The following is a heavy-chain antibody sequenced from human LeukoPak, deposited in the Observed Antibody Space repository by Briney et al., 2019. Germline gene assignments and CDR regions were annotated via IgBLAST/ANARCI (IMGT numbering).Heavy chain of an antibody. Sequence: GGSLRLSCAASGFTFSSYAMHWVRQAPGKGLEWVAVISYDGSNKYYADSVKGRFTISRDNSKNTLYLQMNSLRAEDTAVYYCARDLAYSGNSWSAFDIWGQGTMVTVSS. J-gene: IGHJ3*02. CDR2: ISYDGSNK. V-gene: IGHV3-30-3*01. CDR3: ARDLAYSGNSWSAFDI. CDR1: GFTFSSYA. D-gene: IGHD4-23*01.